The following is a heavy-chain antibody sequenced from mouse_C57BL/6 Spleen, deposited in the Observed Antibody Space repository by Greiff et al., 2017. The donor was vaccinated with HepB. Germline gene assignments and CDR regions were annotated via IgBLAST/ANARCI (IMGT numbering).Heavy chain of an antibody. CDR2: IDPSDSYT. D-gene: IGHD1-1*01. V-gene: IGHV1-69*01. CDR1: GYTFTSYW. CDR3: ARATGAMDY. J-gene: IGHJ4*01. Sequence: QVQLQQPGAELVMPGASVKLSCKASGYTFTSYWMHWVKQRPGQGLEWIGEIDPSDSYTNYNQKFKGKSTLTVDKSSSTAYMQLSSLTSEDSAVYYCARATGAMDYWGQGTSVTVSS.